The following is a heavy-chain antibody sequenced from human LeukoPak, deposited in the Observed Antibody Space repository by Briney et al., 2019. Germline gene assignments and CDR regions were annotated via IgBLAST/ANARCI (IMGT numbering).Heavy chain of an antibody. CDR3: AKANWVSNADAVW. J-gene: IGHJ4*02. CDR2: IRGGGDT. Sequence: GGSLRLSCAASGFSFSNYAMSWVRQAPASGLEWVSIIRGGGDTFYADSVKGRFTLSRDDSRDTVYLQLNNLRVEDSAVYYCAKANWVSNADAVWWGQGTLVTVSS. CDR1: GFSFSNYA. V-gene: IGHV3-23*01. D-gene: IGHD1-1*01.